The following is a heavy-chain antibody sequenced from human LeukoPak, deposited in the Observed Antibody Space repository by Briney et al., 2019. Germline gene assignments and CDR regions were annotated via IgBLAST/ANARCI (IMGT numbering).Heavy chain of an antibody. CDR3: ARHTSGSSLDY. Sequence: ASETPSLTCTVSGDSISSSNYYWGWIRQPPGEGLEWIANIYYSGSAYYNPSLKSRVTISVDTSKNLLSLKLNSVTATDTAVYYCARHTSGSSLDYWGQGSLVTVSS. CDR2: IYYSGSA. D-gene: IGHD2-2*01. V-gene: IGHV4-39*01. CDR1: GDSISSSNYY. J-gene: IGHJ4*02.